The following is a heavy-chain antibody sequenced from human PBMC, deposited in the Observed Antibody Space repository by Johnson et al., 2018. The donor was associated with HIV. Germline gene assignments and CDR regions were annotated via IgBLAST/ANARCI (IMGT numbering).Heavy chain of an antibody. CDR3: AREIRITMIKGHGGVAFDI. CDR2: INWNGGST. J-gene: IGHJ3*02. Sequence: EVQLVESGGGVVRPGGSLRLSCAASGFTFDDYGMSWVRQAPGKGLEWVSGINWNGGSTSYADSVKGRFTISSDNAKNSLYLQMNSLRAEDTALYYCAREIRITMIKGHGGVAFDIWGQGTMVTVSS. D-gene: IGHD3-22*01. V-gene: IGHV3-20*04. CDR1: GFTFDDYG.